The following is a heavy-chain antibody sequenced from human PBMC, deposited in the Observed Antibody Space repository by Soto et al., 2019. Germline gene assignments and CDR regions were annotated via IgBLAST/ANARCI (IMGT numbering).Heavy chain of an antibody. CDR2: IRSKANSYAT. D-gene: IGHD2-15*01. CDR1: EFTFNIYG. J-gene: IGHJ4*02. CDR3: NRSYSGRDY. V-gene: IGHV3-73*01. Sequence: GGSLRLSCAASEFTFNIYGMHWVRQAPDKGLEWVGRIRSKANSYATAYAASVKGRFTISRDDSKNTAYLQMNSLKTEDTAVYYCNRSYSGRDYWGQGTLVTVSS.